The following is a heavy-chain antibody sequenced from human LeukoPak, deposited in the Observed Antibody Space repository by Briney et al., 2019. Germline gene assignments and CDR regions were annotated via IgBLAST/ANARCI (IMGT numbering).Heavy chain of an antibody. J-gene: IGHJ6*03. CDR3: ARPGGYGEETYYYYYMDV. D-gene: IGHD5-12*01. CDR2: ISAYNGNT. Sequence: ASVKVSCKASGYTFTSYAISWVRQAPGQGLEWMGWISAYNGNTNYAQKLQGRVTMTTDTSTSTAYMELRSLRSDDTAVYYCARPGGYGEETYYYYYMDVWGKGTTVTVSS. V-gene: IGHV1-18*01. CDR1: GYTFTSYA.